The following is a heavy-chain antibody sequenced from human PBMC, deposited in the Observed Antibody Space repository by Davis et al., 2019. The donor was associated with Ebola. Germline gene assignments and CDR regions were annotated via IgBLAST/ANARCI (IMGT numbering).Heavy chain of an antibody. CDR2: INWNGGST. J-gene: IGHJ4*02. V-gene: IGHV3-20*04. Sequence: GGSLRLSCAASGFTFDDYGMSWVRQAPGKGLEWVSGINWNGGSTGYADSVKGRFIISRDNSKNTLFLQMNSLRADDTAVYYCAKAGNLYETSAYYGNWGQGTLVTVSS. D-gene: IGHD3-22*01. CDR3: AKAGNLYETSAYYGN. CDR1: GFTFDDYG.